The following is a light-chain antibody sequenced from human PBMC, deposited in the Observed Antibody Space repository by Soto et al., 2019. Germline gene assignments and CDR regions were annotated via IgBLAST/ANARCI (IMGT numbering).Light chain of an antibody. Sequence: QSVLTQPRSVSWSPGQSVTISCTGTSSDVGGYNYVSWYQQHPGKAPKLMIYDVSKRPSGVPDRFSGSKSGNTASLTISGLQAEDEADYYCCSYAGSYPVVFGGGTKVTVL. CDR3: CSYAGSYPVV. V-gene: IGLV2-11*01. CDR1: SSDVGGYNY. J-gene: IGLJ2*01. CDR2: DVS.